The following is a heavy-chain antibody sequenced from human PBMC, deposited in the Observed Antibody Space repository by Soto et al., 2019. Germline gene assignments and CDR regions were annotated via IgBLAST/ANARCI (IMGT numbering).Heavy chain of an antibody. CDR2: ISYDGSNK. J-gene: IGHJ4*02. CDR1: GFTFSSYG. CDR3: AKGGRGYRGEFDY. Sequence: QVQRVESGGGVVQPGRSLRLSCAASGFTFSSYGMHWVRQAPGKGLEWVAVISYDGSNKYYADSVKGRFTISRDNSKNTLYLQMNSLRAEDTAVYYCAKGGRGYRGEFDYWGQGTLVTVSS. D-gene: IGHD5-18*01. V-gene: IGHV3-30*18.